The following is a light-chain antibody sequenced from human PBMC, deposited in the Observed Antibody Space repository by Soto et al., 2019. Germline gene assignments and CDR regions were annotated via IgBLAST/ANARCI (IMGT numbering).Light chain of an antibody. CDR2: DVT. V-gene: IGLV2-11*01. Sequence: QSALTQPRSVSGSPGQSVTISCTGPGTAHKVMIYDVTKRPSGVPDRFSGYKSGNTASLTISGLQAEDEAEYYCCSYAGSYTLGVFGGGTKVTVL. CDR3: CSYAGSYTLGV. J-gene: IGLJ3*02.